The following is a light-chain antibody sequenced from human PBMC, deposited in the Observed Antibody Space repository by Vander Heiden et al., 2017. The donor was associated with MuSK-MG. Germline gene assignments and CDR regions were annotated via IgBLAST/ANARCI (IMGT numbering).Light chain of an antibody. CDR3: VMYMGSGMWV. CDR1: SGSVAPSYY. Sequence: QTVVTQEPSFSVPPGGTVTLTCGLSSGSVAPSYYPSWYQQTPGQAPRTRSYSTDTRSSGVPDRVSGSILGNNDVPTITGAQADDGAYYYCVMYMGSGMWVFGGGTKLTVL. CDR2: STD. V-gene: IGLV8-61*01. J-gene: IGLJ3*02.